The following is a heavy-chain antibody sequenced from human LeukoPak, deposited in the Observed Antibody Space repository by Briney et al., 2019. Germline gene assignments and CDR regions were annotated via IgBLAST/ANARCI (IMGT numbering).Heavy chain of an antibody. CDR1: GFTFMNYW. CDR2: MNSDGSSI. Sequence: PGGSLSLSCAASGFTFMNYWMHWVRQVPGKGLEPVSRMNSDGSSITYADAVKGRFTISRDNAKNTVYLQMNSLRVEDTAVYYCVREMPRDYGGLDYWGQGTLVTVSS. J-gene: IGHJ4*02. CDR3: VREMPRDYGGLDY. D-gene: IGHD4/OR15-4a*01. V-gene: IGHV3-74*01.